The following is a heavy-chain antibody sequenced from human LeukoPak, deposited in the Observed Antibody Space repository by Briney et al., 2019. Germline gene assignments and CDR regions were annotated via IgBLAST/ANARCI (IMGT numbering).Heavy chain of an antibody. CDR3: ARVRRGYSYGLFDD. D-gene: IGHD5-18*01. J-gene: IGHJ4*02. V-gene: IGHV4-59*01. Sequence: SETLSLTCTVSGGSISDSSWSWIRQPPGKGLEWIGHLYYSGTSNYNPSLKSRVTMSVDTSKYQFSLKLSFVTAADTAVYYCARVRRGYSYGLFDDWGQGTLVTVSS. CDR1: GGSISDSS. CDR2: LYYSGTS.